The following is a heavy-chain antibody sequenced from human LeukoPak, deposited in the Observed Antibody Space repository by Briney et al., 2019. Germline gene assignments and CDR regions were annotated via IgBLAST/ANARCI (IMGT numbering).Heavy chain of an antibody. V-gene: IGHV3-7*01. J-gene: IGHJ6*02. Sequence: GGSLRLSCAASGFTFRSYWMSRVRQAPGKGLEWVANIKQDGSEKYYVDSVKGRFTISRDNAKNSLYLQMNSLRAEDTAVYYCARDYPSMDVWGQETTVTVSS. CDR2: IKQDGSEK. CDR1: GFTFRSYW. CDR3: ARDYPSMDV.